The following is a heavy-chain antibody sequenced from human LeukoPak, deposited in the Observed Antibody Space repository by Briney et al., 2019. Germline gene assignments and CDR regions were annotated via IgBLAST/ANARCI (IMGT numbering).Heavy chain of an antibody. V-gene: IGHV4-59*01. D-gene: IGHD2-15*01. J-gene: IGHJ4*02. CDR2: IYYSGST. CDR3: ARESRAKYCSGGSCYKGLDY. Sequence: PSETLSLTCTVSGGSISSYYWSWIRQPPGKGLEWIGYIYYSGSTNYNPSLKSRVTISVDTSKNQFSLKLSSVTAADTAVYYCARESRAKYCSGGSCYKGLDYWGQGTLVTVSS. CDR1: GGSISSYY.